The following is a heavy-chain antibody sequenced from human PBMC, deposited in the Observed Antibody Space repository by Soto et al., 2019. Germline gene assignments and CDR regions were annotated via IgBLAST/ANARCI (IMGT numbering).Heavy chain of an antibody. CDR2: IYHTGST. V-gene: IGHV4-31*03. CDR3: AGSSARSIFDY. J-gene: IGHJ4*02. Sequence: SETLSLTCTVSSGSVSSGGYFWSWIRQLPGKGLEWIGYIYHTGSTFYNPSLKSRVTISLDTSKSQFSLRLTSVTAADTAMYLCAGSSARSIFDYWGPGTLVTVSS. CDR1: SGSVSSGGYF. D-gene: IGHD2-2*01.